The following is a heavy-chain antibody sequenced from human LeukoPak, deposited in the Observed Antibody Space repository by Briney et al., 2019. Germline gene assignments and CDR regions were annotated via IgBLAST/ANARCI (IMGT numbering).Heavy chain of an antibody. J-gene: IGHJ6*02. CDR2: IYYSGST. CDR1: GGSISSGDYY. Sequence: SQTLSLTCTVSGGSISSGDYYWSWIRQPPGKGLEWIGYIYYSGSTYYNPSLKSRVTISVDTSKNQFSLKLSSVTAADTAVYYCARLRGYSYATYYYYYGMDVWGQGTTVTVSS. CDR3: ARLRGYSYATYYYYYGMDV. V-gene: IGHV4-30-4*01. D-gene: IGHD5-18*01.